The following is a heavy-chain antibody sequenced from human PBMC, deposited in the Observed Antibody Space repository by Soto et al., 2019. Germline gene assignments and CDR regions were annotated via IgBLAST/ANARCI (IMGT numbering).Heavy chain of an antibody. CDR1: GFTFSSYA. D-gene: IGHD3-3*01. CDR2: ISYDGSNK. Sequence: ESGGGVVQPGRSLRLSCAASGFTFSSYAMHWVRQAPGKGLEWVAVISYDGSNKYYADSVKGRFTISRDNSKNTLYLQMNSLRAEDTAVYYCARGRDFWSGYSSYGMDVWGQGTTVTVSS. V-gene: IGHV3-30-3*01. CDR3: ARGRDFWSGYSSYGMDV. J-gene: IGHJ6*02.